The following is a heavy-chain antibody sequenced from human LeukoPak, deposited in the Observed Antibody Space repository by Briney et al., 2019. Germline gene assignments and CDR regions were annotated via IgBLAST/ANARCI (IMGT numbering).Heavy chain of an antibody. J-gene: IGHJ4*02. D-gene: IGHD3-22*01. Sequence: GGSLRLSCAASGFTFSSYDMHWVRQATGKGLEWVSAIGTDGDTYYPGSVKGRFTISRENAKNSLYLQMNSLRAGDTAVYYCARGDSSGYYQSSFDYWGQGTLVTVSS. CDR1: GFTFSSYD. CDR2: IGTDGDT. CDR3: ARGDSSGYYQSSFDY. V-gene: IGHV3-13*04.